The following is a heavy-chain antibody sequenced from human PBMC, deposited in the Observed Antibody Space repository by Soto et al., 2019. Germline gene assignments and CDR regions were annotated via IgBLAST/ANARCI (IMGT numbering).Heavy chain of an antibody. V-gene: IGHV1-18*01. CDR3: ARDCSRTTCYAREIDY. J-gene: IGHJ4*02. CDR1: GYTFTSYG. CDR2: ISARNGDT. Sequence: QVQLVQSGAEVKKPGASVKVSCKASGYTFTSYGISWVRQAPGQGLEWMGWISARNGDTKFAQKVQGRVTMTTDTYTTTAYMELRSLRSDDTAVYYCARDCSRTTCYAREIDYWGQGTLVTVSS. D-gene: IGHD3-16*01.